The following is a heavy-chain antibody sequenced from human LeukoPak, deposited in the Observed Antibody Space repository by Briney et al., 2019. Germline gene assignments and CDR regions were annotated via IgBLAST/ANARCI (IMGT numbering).Heavy chain of an antibody. J-gene: IGHJ6*02. CDR3: ASQRRYCSSTSCPNYYYYYGMDV. V-gene: IGHV1-3*01. D-gene: IGHD2-2*01. Sequence: ASVKVSCKASGYTFTSYAMHWVRQAPGQRLEWMGWINAGNGNTKYSQKFQGRVTITRDTSASTAYMELSSLRSEDTAVYYCASQRRYCSSTSCPNYYYYYGMDVWGQGTTVTVSS. CDR2: INAGNGNT. CDR1: GYTFTSYA.